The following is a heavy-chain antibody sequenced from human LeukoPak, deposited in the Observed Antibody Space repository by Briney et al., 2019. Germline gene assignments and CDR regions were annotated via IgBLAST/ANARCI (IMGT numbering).Heavy chain of an antibody. CDR2: ISGSGGGT. Sequence: GGSLRLSCAASGFTFNSYAMSWVRQAPGKGLEWVSGISGSGGGTYYADSVMGRFTISRDNSKNTLYLQMNSLRAEDTAVYYCAKGGKWDVTPFDYWGQGTLVTVSS. V-gene: IGHV3-23*01. D-gene: IGHD1-26*01. CDR1: GFTFNSYA. J-gene: IGHJ4*02. CDR3: AKGGKWDVTPFDY.